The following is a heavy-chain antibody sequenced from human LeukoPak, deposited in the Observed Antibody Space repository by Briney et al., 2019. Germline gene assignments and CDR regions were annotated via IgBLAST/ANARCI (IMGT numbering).Heavy chain of an antibody. V-gene: IGHV3-15*01. CDR3: TTRVVTTNDN. CDR2: IKKTAEGATT. D-gene: IGHD2-21*02. CDR1: GFTFNKAW. J-gene: IGHJ4*02. Sequence: GGSLRLSCSASGFTFNKAWMNWVRQAPGKGLEWVGRIKKTAEGATTDYPAPVKGSFTVSRDDSKNTVYLQMNDLKTEDAAIYYCTTRVVTTNDNWGQGTLVTVSS.